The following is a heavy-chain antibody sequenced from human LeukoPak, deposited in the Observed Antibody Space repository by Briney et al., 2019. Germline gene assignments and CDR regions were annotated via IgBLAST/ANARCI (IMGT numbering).Heavy chain of an antibody. CDR3: ARGLGPMSPSLDY. D-gene: IGHD3-22*01. CDR2: INHSGRV. Sequence: SDTLSLTCAVSGESFSYNYWTWVRQPPGKGLEWIGDINHSGRVNYRPSLKSRVTISADTSKSQFSLKLNAVTAADTAAYYCARGLGPMSPSLDYWGQGSLVTVSS. CDR1: GESFSYNY. V-gene: IGHV4-34*01. J-gene: IGHJ4*02.